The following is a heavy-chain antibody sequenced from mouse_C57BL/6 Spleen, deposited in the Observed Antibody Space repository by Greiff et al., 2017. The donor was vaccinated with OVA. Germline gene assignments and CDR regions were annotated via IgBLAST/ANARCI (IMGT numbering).Heavy chain of an antibody. CDR3: ARREVAYYYAMDY. Sequence: VQLQESGPGLVQPSQSLSITCTVSGFSLTSYGVHWVRQSPGKGLEWLGVIWSGGSTDYNAAFISRLSISKDNSKSQVFFKMNSLQADDTAIYYCARREVAYYYAMDYWGQGTSVTVSS. CDR2: IWSGGST. D-gene: IGHD1-1*01. V-gene: IGHV2-2*01. CDR1: GFSLTSYG. J-gene: IGHJ4*01.